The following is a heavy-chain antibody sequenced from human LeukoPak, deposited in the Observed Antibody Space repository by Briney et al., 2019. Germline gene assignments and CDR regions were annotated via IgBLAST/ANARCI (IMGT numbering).Heavy chain of an antibody. CDR2: ISGSGGST. Sequence: GGSLRLSCAASGFTFSSYAMSWVRQAPGKGLESVLAISGSGGSTYDAASVKGRFTISRDNSTNTLYLQMNSLRAEDTAVYYCAKVVTIFGVVRPNWFDPWGQGTLVTVSS. CDR1: GFTFSSYA. J-gene: IGHJ5*02. D-gene: IGHD3-3*01. CDR3: AKVVTIFGVVRPNWFDP. V-gene: IGHV3-23*01.